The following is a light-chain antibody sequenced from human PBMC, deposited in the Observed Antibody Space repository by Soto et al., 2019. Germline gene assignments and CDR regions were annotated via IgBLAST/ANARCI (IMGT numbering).Light chain of an antibody. CDR3: SSYTSSSALV. CDR1: SSDVGAYNY. CDR2: DVS. Sequence: QSALTQPASVSGSPGQSITISCTGTSSDVGAYNYVSWYQQHPDKAPKLMIYDVSYRPPGVSNRFSGSKSVNTASLTISGLQADDEADYYCSSYTSSSALVFGTGTQLTVL. V-gene: IGLV2-14*03. J-gene: IGLJ1*01.